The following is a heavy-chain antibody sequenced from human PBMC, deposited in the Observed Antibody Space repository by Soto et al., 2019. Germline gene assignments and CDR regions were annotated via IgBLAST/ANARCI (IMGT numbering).Heavy chain of an antibody. J-gene: IGHJ6*02. V-gene: IGHV4-39*01. Sequence: PSETLSLTCTVSGGSISSSSYYWGWIRQPPGKGLEWIGSIYYSGSTYYNPSLKSRVTISVDTSKNQFSLKLSSVTAADTAVYYCASSIAVAGTDKYYYYYYGMDVWGQGTTVT. D-gene: IGHD6-19*01. CDR1: GGSISSSSYY. CDR2: IYYSGST. CDR3: ASSIAVAGTDKYYYYYYGMDV.